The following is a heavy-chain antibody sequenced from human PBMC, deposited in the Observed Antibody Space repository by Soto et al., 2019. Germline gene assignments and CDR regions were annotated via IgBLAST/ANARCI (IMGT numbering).Heavy chain of an antibody. D-gene: IGHD2-2*01. J-gene: IGHJ3*02. Sequence: GGSLRLSCAASGFTFSSYAMHWVRQAPGKGLEWVAVISYDGSNKYYADSVKGRFTISRDNSKNTLYLQMNSLRAEDTAVYYCARGSASVPAGDAFDIWGQGTMVTVSS. CDR3: ARGSASVPAGDAFDI. CDR1: GFTFSSYA. CDR2: ISYDGSNK. V-gene: IGHV3-30-3*01.